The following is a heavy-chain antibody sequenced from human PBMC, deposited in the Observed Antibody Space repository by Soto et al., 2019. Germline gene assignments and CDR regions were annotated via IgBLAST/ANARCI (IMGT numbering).Heavy chain of an antibody. D-gene: IGHD2-15*01. CDR3: ASGQVVAAQH. V-gene: IGHV4-30-2*01. CDR2: IYHSGST. CDR1: GGSISSGGYS. Sequence: QLQLQESGSGLVKPSQTLSLTCAVSGGSISSGGYSWSWIRQPPGKGLEWIGYIYHSGSTYYNPSAQGPVTISVDRSKNQFSLKLSSVPAADTGVHYCASGQVVAAQHWGQGTLVTVSS. J-gene: IGHJ4*02.